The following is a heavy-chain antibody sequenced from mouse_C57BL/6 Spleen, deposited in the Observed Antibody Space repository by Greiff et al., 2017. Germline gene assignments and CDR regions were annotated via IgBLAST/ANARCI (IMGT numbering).Heavy chain of an antibody. J-gene: IGHJ1*03. V-gene: IGHV1-39*01. CDR1: GYSFTDYN. Sequence: VQLQQSGPELVKPGASVKISCKASGYSFTDYNMNWVKQSNGKSLEWIGVINPNYGTTSYNQKFKGKATLTVDQSSSTAYMQLNSLTSEDSAVXYCAAIYYYGSSWYFDVWGTGTTVTVSS. CDR3: AAIYYYGSSWYFDV. D-gene: IGHD1-1*01. CDR2: INPNYGTT.